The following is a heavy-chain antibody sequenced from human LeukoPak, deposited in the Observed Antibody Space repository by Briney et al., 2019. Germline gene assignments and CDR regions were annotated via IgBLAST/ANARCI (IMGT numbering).Heavy chain of an antibody. CDR1: GFTFSSYG. Sequence: GGSLRLSCAASGFTFSSYGMHWVRQAPGKGLEWVAVISYDGSNKYYADSVKGRFTISRDNSKNTLYLQMNSLRAEDTAVYYCAKDIAPMIVVVMTYDMDVWGQGTTVTVSS. CDR2: ISYDGSNK. CDR3: AKDIAPMIVVVMTYDMDV. J-gene: IGHJ6*02. V-gene: IGHV3-30*18. D-gene: IGHD3-22*01.